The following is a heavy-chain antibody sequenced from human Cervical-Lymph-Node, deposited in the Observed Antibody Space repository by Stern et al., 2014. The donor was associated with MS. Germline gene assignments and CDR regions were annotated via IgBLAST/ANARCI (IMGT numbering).Heavy chain of an antibody. D-gene: IGHD1-26*01. J-gene: IGHJ4*02. CDR3: AVSSGTPHYFDF. CDR2: LYSDGNT. V-gene: IGHV3-66*01. CDR1: GFSVSGNY. Sequence: EVQLVESGGGLVQPGGSLRLSCAASGFSVSGNYMGWVRQAPEKGPEWVSVLYSDGNTYYVDSVRGRFFISRDNSRNTLYLQMNPLRVEDTAAYYCAVSSGTPHYFDFWGQGTLVSVSP.